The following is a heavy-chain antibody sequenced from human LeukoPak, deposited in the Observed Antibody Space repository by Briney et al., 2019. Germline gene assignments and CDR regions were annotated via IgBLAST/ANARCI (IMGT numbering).Heavy chain of an antibody. V-gene: IGHV3-48*03. CDR3: AELGITMIGGV. CDR2: ISSSGSTI. J-gene: IGHJ6*04. CDR1: GFTFSRYE. D-gene: IGHD3-10*02. Sequence: GGSLRLSCAPSGFTFSRYEMNWVRQAPGEGLEWVSYISSSGSTIYYADSVKSRFTISRDNAKNSLYLQMNSLRAEDTAVYYCAELGITMIGGVWGKGTTVTISS.